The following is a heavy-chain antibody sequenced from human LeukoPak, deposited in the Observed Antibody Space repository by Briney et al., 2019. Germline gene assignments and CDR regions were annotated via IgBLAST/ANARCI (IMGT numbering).Heavy chain of an antibody. CDR3: ARYGAVTANFDY. J-gene: IGHJ4*02. CDR1: GYTFTSYG. V-gene: IGHV1-18*01. Sequence: ASVKVSCKASGYTFTSYGISWVRQAPEQGLEWMGWISAYNGNTNYAQKLQGRVTMTTDTSTSTAYMELRSLRPGDTAVYYCARYGAVTANFDYWGQGTLVTVSS. CDR2: ISAYNGNT. D-gene: IGHD2-21*02.